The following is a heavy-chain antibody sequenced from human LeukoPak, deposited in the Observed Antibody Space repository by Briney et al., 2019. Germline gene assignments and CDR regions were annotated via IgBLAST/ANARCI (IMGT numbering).Heavy chain of an antibody. J-gene: IGHJ4*02. D-gene: IGHD3-22*01. V-gene: IGHV1-69*05. CDR2: IIPIFGTA. CDR3: ARADYYDSSGYLLEVYYFDY. Sequence: SVKVSCKASGGTFSSYAISWVRQAPGQGLEWMGGIIPIFGTANCAQKFQGRVTITTDESTSTAYMELSSLRSEDTAVYYCARADYYDSSGYLLEVYYFDYWGQGTLVTVSS. CDR1: GGTFSSYA.